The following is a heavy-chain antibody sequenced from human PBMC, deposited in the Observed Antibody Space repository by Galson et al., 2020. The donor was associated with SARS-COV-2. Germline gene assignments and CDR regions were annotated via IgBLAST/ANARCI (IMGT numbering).Heavy chain of an antibody. V-gene: IGHV4-31*03. Sequence: SETLSLTCTVSGGSISSGGYYWSWIRQHPGKGLEWIGYIYYSGSTYYNPSLKSRVTISVDTSKNQFSLKLSSVTAADTAVYYCASLEERGYSYGMYYFDYWGQGTLVTVSS. J-gene: IGHJ4*02. CDR2: IYYSGST. CDR3: ASLEERGYSYGMYYFDY. CDR1: GGSISSGGYY. D-gene: IGHD5-18*01.